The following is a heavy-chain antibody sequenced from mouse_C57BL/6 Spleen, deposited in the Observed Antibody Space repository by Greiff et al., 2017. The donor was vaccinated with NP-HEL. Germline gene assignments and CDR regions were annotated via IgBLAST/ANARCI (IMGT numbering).Heavy chain of an antibody. CDR2: IDPEDGDT. CDR3: TTGGSSYRGYFDV. D-gene: IGHD1-1*01. Sequence: EVQRVESGAELVRPGASVKLSCTASGFNIKDYYMHWVKQRPEQGLEWIGRIDPEDGDTEYAPKFQGKATMTADTSSNTAYLQLSSLTSEDTAVYYCTTGGSSYRGYFDVWGTGTTVTVSS. J-gene: IGHJ1*03. V-gene: IGHV14-1*01. CDR1: GFNIKDYY.